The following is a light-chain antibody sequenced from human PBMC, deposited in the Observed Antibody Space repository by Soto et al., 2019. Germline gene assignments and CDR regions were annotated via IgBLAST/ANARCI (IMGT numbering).Light chain of an antibody. Sequence: DIVMTQSPDSLAVSLGERATINCKSSQNILYSSNNKNYLAWYQQKPGQPPKLLIYWASTRESGVPDRFTGSGSGTDFTLTISSLQAEDVAVYYCQQEYSGRTFGQGTKVDIK. J-gene: IGKJ1*01. CDR3: QQEYSGRT. CDR1: QNILYSSNNKNY. V-gene: IGKV4-1*01. CDR2: WAS.